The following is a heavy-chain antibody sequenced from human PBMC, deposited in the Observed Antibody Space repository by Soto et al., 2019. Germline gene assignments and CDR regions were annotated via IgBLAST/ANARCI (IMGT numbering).Heavy chain of an antibody. Sequence: EVQLVESGGGLVQPGGSLRLSCAASGFTFSSYEMNWVRQAPGKGLEWVSYISSSGSTIYYADSVKGRFTISRDNAKNSLYLQMNSLRAEDTAVYYCARGAYSYGPALLYYYGMDVWGQGTTVTVYS. V-gene: IGHV3-48*03. CDR1: GFTFSSYE. CDR2: ISSSGSTI. CDR3: ARGAYSYGPALLYYYGMDV. D-gene: IGHD5-18*01. J-gene: IGHJ6*02.